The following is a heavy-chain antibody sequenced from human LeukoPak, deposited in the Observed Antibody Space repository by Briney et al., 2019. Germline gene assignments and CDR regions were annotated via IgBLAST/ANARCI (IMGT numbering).Heavy chain of an antibody. D-gene: IGHD1-14*01. CDR3: ARGGNRMKEF. J-gene: IGHJ4*02. Sequence: GGSLRLSCAASGFTFDDYAMHWVRQAPGKGLEWVSGISWNSGSIGYADSVKGRFTISRDNAKNSLYLQMNSLRAEDTAVYFCARGGNRMKEFWGQGTLVTVSS. CDR2: ISWNSGSI. CDR1: GFTFDDYA. V-gene: IGHV3-9*01.